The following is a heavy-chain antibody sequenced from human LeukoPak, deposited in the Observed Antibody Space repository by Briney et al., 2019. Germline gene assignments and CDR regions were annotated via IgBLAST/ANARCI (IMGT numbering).Heavy chain of an antibody. CDR2: IIPIFGTA. J-gene: IGHJ4*02. V-gene: IGHV1-69*06. Sequence: GASVKVSCKASGGTFSSYAISWVRQAPGQGLEWMGGIIPIFGTANYAQKFQGRVTITADKSTSTAYMELSSLRSEDTAVYYCARHSGKNSGYDYAFYYWGQGTLVTVSS. CDR3: ARHSGKNSGYDYAFYY. CDR1: GGTFSSYA. D-gene: IGHD5-12*01.